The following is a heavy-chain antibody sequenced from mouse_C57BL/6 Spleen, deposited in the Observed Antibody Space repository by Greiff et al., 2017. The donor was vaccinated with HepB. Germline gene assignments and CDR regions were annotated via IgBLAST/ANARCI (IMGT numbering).Heavy chain of an antibody. Sequence: QVQLQQPGAELVMPGASVKLSCKASGYTFTSYWIHWVKQRPGQGLEWIGEIDPSDSYTNYNQKFKGKSTLTVDKSSSTAYMQLSSLTSEDSAVYYCASLLTPAMDYWGQGTSVTVSS. CDR3: ASLLTPAMDY. CDR1: GYTFTSYW. CDR2: IDPSDSYT. D-gene: IGHD1-1*01. V-gene: IGHV1-69*01. J-gene: IGHJ4*01.